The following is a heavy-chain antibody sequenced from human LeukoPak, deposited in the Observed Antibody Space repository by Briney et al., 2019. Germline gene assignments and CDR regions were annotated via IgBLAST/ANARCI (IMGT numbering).Heavy chain of an antibody. V-gene: IGHV3-48*04. CDR1: GFAFSTYG. Sequence: GGSLRLSCAASGFAFSTYGIHWVRQAPGKGLEWVSYISSSGNTTYHADSVKGRFTISRDNAKNSLYLQMSSLRAEDAAVYYCARDGGSSWYFDYWGQGTLVTVSS. CDR3: ARDGGSSWYFDY. CDR2: ISSSGNTT. D-gene: IGHD6-13*01. J-gene: IGHJ4*02.